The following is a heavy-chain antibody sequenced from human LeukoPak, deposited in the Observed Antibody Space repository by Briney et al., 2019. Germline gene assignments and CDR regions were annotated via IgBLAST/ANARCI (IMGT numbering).Heavy chain of an antibody. J-gene: IGHJ4*02. CDR2: SNPNSGGT. V-gene: IGHV1-2*02. CDR1: GYTFTGYY. D-gene: IGHD2-2*01. CDR3: ARGNIVVVPAAIDSSTESD. Sequence: ASVKVSCKASGYTFTGYYMHWVRQAPGQGLEWMGWSNPNSGGTNYAQKFQGRVTMTRDTSISTAYMELSRLRSDDTAVYYCARGNIVVVPAAIDSSTESDWGQGTLVTVSS.